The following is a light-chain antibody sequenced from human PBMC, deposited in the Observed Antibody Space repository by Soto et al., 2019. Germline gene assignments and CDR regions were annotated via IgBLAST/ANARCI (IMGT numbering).Light chain of an antibody. J-gene: IGKJ1*01. V-gene: IGKV3-20*01. Sequence: EIVLTQSPGTLSLSPWERATLSCRASQSVSNNYLAWYQQKPGQAPRLLIYGASNRATGIPDRFSGIGSGTDFTLTISRLEPEDFAVYYCQQYGSSGTFGQGTKVDIK. CDR3: QQYGSSGT. CDR1: QSVSNNY. CDR2: GAS.